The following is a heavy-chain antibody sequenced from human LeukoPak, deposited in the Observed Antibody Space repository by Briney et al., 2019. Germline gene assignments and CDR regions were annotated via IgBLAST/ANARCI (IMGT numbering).Heavy chain of an antibody. CDR2: ISHRGST. CDR1: GGPISGHH. D-gene: IGHD3-16*01. CDR3: ARGFEGVAGWFDP. Sequence: KPSDTLSLPCTVSGGPISGHHWSCTRQPPEKAPEWIGYISHRGSTQYNFSLKSRVTMSVDTSKNQFSLKLSSVIAADTAMYYCARGFEGVAGWFDPWGRGTQVTVSS. J-gene: IGHJ5*02. V-gene: IGHV4-59*11.